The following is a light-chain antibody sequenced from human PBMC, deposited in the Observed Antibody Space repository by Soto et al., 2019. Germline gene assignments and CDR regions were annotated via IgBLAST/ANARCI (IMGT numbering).Light chain of an antibody. CDR2: GAS. Sequence: IVLTQSPAPLVLSPGERANLPFKVQIVGSSYLAWYQQKPGQAPRLLIYGASSRATGIPDRFSGSGSGTEFTLTISSLESEDFAVYYCQQYNNWPPWTFGQGSKVDIK. CDR1: QIVGSSY. CDR3: QQYNNWPPWT. V-gene: IGKV3-20*01. J-gene: IGKJ1*01.